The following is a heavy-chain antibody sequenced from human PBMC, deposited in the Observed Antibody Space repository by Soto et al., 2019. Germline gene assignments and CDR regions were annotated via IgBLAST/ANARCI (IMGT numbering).Heavy chain of an antibody. CDR3: ARGPDYGSGSYGYYYMDV. Sequence: QVQLQQWGAGLLKPSETLSLTCAVYGGSFSGYYWSWIRQPPGKGLEWIGEINHSGSTNYNPSLKSRVTISVDTSKNQFYLKLSSVTAADTAVYYCARGPDYGSGSYGYYYMDVWGKGTTVTVSS. D-gene: IGHD3-10*01. J-gene: IGHJ6*03. CDR2: INHSGST. V-gene: IGHV4-34*01. CDR1: GGSFSGYY.